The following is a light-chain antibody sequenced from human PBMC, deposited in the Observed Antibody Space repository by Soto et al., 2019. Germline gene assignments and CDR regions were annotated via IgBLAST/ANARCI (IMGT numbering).Light chain of an antibody. J-gene: IGKJ1*01. CDR1: QSVSSNY. V-gene: IGKV3-20*01. CDR3: QQYGSSYPWT. CDR2: GAS. Sequence: EIVLTQSPGTLSLSPGERATLSCRASQSVSSNYLAWYQQKPGQAPRLLSYGASSRATGIPDRFSGSVSGTDFTLTIRRLEPEDFAVYYCQQYGSSYPWTFGQGTKVDIK.